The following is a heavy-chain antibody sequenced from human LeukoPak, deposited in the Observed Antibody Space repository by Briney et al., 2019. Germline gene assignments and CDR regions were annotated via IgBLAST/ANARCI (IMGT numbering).Heavy chain of an antibody. J-gene: IGHJ4*02. CDR2: ISTYTGDT. V-gene: IGHV1-18*01. CDR1: GYTFTNRG. Sequence: GASVKVSCKASGYTFTNRGISWVRQAPGQGLEWMGWISTYTGDTNFAQNFQGRVTLTTDTTTSTAYMELRSLRSDDTAVYYCARESDGNTMAGDYWGQGTLVTVSS. D-gene: IGHD3-10*01. CDR3: ARESDGNTMAGDY.